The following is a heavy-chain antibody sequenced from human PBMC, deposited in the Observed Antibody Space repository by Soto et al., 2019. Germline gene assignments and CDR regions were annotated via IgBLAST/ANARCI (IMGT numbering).Heavy chain of an antibody. D-gene: IGHD2-2*01. J-gene: IGHJ6*03. Sequence: ASVKVSCKASGYTFTSYYMHWVRQAPGQGLEWMGIINPSGGSTSYAQKFQGRVTMTRDTSTSTVYMELSSLRSEDTAVYYCARSGGSTSEGLFRDYMDVWGKGTTVTVSS. V-gene: IGHV1-46*03. CDR2: INPSGGST. CDR3: ARSGGSTSEGLFRDYMDV. CDR1: GYTFTSYY.